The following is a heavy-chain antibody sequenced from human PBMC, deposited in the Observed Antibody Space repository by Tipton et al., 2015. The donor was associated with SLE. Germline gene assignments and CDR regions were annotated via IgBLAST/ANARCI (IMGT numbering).Heavy chain of an antibody. CDR2: IYYDGSS. D-gene: IGHD3-16*02. J-gene: IGHJ4*02. CDR1: SGSVNSGDFH. Sequence: TLSLTCIVSSGSVNSGDFHWSWIRQHPGKGLEWIGNIYYDGSSSYNPSLESRLSISMDTSKNQFSLKLTSVTAADTAVYFCARLHPYTSGRLDTDSGRDYWGQGSLVTVSS. V-gene: IGHV4-31*03. CDR3: ARLHPYTSGRLDTDSGRDY.